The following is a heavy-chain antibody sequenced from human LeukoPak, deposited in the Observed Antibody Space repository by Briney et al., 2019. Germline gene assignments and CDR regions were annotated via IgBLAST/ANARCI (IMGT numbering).Heavy chain of an antibody. V-gene: IGHV3-30*02. J-gene: IGHJ6*03. Sequence: GGSLRLSCAADGFTFSDCGMHWARQAPGKGLEWVSFIYNDGRKQYYADSLKGRFTISRDNSKNMLYLQVNSVTADDTAVYYCAKDPGDSVRGYYMDVWGKGTTVIVSS. CDR3: AKDPGDSVRGYYMDV. CDR1: GFTFSDCG. CDR2: IYNDGRKQ. D-gene: IGHD1-26*01.